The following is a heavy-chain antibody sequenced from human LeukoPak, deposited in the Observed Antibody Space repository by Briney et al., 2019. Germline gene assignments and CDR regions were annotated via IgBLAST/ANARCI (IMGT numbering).Heavy chain of an antibody. Sequence: GASVKVSCKASGGTFSSYAISWVRQAPGQGLEWMGGIIPIFGTANYAQKFQGRVTITADESTSTAYMELSSLRSEDTAVYYCARDAGITSCFVEWGQGTLVTVSS. J-gene: IGHJ4*02. CDR3: ARDAGITSCFVE. V-gene: IGHV1-69*01. D-gene: IGHD2-2*01. CDR2: IIPIFGTA. CDR1: GGTFSSYA.